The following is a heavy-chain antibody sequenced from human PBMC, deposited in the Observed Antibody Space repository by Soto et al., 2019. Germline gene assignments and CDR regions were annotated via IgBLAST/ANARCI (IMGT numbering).Heavy chain of an antibody. CDR2: IYYSGST. CDR3: ASTWGSANDY. D-gene: IGHD3-16*01. J-gene: IGHJ4*02. V-gene: IGHV4-59*12. CDR1: GGSLSSYY. Sequence: QVQLQESGPGLVKPSETLSLTCVVSGGSLSSYYWSWIRQPPGKGLEWIGYIYYSGSTTYNPSLKSRVTISVDTSNNPFSLKLSSVTAADTAVYYCASTWGSANDYWGRGTLVTVSS.